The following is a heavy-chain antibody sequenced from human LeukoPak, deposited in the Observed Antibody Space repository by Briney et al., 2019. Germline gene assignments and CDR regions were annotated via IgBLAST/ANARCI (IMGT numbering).Heavy chain of an antibody. CDR1: GFTFSSYA. Sequence: GASLRLSCAASGFTFSSYAMSWVRQAPGKGLEWVSVVTGNGAETKYADSVKGRFTVFRDNSKNMLYLQMDRLRADDTAVYYCAKRDGPYFFDYWGQGTPVTVSS. J-gene: IGHJ4*02. CDR2: VTGNGAET. V-gene: IGHV3-23*01. CDR3: AKRDGPYFFDY.